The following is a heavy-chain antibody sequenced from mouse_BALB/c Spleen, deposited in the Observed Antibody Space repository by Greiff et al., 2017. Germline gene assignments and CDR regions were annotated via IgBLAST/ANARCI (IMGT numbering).Heavy chain of an antibody. V-gene: IGHV1-66*01. CDR3: ARPPIYYDPCYAMDY. CDR1: GYSFTSYY. J-gene: IGHJ4*01. D-gene: IGHD2-4*01. Sequence: QVQLQQSGPELVKPGASVKISCKASGYSFTSYYIHWVKQRPGQGLEWIGWIFPGSGNTKYNEKFKGKATLTADTSSSTAYMQLSSLTSEDSAVYFCARPPIYYDPCYAMDYWGQGTSVTVSS. CDR2: IFPGSGNT.